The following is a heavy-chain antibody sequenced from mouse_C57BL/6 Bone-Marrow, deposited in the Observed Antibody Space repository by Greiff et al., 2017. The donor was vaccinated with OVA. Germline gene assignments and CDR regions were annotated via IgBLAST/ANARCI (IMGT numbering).Heavy chain of an antibody. D-gene: IGHD1-1*01. J-gene: IGHJ2*01. Sequence: EVKVEESGTVLARPGASVKMSCKTSGYTFTSYWMHWVKQRPGQGLEWIGAIYPGNSDTSYNQKFKGKAKLTAVTSASTAYMELSSLTNEDSAVYYNTRWGTTVVFDYWGQGTTLTVSS. CDR2: IYPGNSDT. CDR1: GYTFTSYW. V-gene: IGHV1-5*01. CDR3: TRWGTTVVFDY.